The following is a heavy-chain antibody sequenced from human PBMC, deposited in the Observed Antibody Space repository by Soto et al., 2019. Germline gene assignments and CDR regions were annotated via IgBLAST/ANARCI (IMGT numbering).Heavy chain of an antibody. V-gene: IGHV3-74*01. D-gene: IGHD3-22*01. Sequence: PGGSLTLSRAGTGLSFSSYWMHWVRQAPGKGLEWVSRIKTDGTITGYADSVKGRFTISRDNAKNTLYLQMNSLRAEDTAVYYCARGGVIVVGLDVWGQGTTVTVSS. J-gene: IGHJ6*02. CDR3: ARGGVIVVGLDV. CDR1: GLSFSSYW. CDR2: IKTDGTIT.